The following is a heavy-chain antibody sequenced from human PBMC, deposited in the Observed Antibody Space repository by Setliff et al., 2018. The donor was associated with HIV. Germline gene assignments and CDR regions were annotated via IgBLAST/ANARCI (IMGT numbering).Heavy chain of an antibody. J-gene: IGHJ4*02. V-gene: IGHV4-39*01. D-gene: IGHD6-19*01. CDR1: GGSISSSSDY. CDR3: ARQNSGWGVGLYYFDY. CDR2: IYYSGSI. Sequence: SETLSLTCSVSGGSISSSSDYWGWIRQPPGKGLEWIGSIYYSGSIYYNPSLTSRVTISVDTPNNHFSLWLSSVTAADTALYYCARQNSGWGVGLYYFDYWGQGTLVTVSS.